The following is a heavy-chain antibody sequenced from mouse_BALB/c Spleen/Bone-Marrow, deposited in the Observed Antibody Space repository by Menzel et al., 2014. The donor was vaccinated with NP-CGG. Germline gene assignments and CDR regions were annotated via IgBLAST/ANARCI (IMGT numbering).Heavy chain of an antibody. D-gene: IGHD1-1*01. CDR2: INPDSSTI. Sequence: EVQLVESGGGLVQPGGSLKVSCAASGFDFSRFWMSWVRPAPGKGLEWIGEINPDSSTINYTPSLKDKFIISRDSAKNTLYLQMSKVRSEDTALYYCARRYGSSYRYWYFDVWGAGITVTVSS. CDR1: GFDFSRFW. CDR3: ARRYGSSYRYWYFDV. V-gene: IGHV4-1*02. J-gene: IGHJ1*01.